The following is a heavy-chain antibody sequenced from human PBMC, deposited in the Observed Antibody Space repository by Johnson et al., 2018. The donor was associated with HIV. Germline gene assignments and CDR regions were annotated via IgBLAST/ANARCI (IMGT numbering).Heavy chain of an antibody. Sequence: VHLVESGGGLVKPGGSLRLSCAASGFTFGDYYMTWIRQAPGKGLEWVSYISSSGNTIYYADSVQGRFTISRDNAKNSLYLQMNSLRDEDTAVYYCARGPGRQEGTRWGDAFDSWGQGTMVTVSS. D-gene: IGHD3-16*01. J-gene: IGHJ3*02. CDR3: ARGPGRQEGTRWGDAFDS. CDR1: GFTFGDYY. CDR2: ISSSGNTI. V-gene: IGHV3-11*04.